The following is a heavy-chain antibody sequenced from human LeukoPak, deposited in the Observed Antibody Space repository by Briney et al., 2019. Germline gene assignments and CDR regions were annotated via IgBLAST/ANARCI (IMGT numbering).Heavy chain of an antibody. D-gene: IGHD3-22*01. CDR1: GYTFTGYY. J-gene: IGHJ5*02. Sequence: ASVKVSCKASGYTFTGYYMHWVRQAPGQGLEWMGWINPNSGGTNYAQKFQGRVTMTRDTSISTAYMELSRLRSDDTAVYYCARDQHSYYYDSSGYYGHWFDPWGQGTLVTVSS. CDR2: INPNSGGT. V-gene: IGHV1-2*02. CDR3: ARDQHSYYYDSSGYYGHWFDP.